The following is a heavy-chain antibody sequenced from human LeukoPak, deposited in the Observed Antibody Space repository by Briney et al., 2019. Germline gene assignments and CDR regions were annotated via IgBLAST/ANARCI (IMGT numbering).Heavy chain of an antibody. CDR3: ARDGLLKIAVY. D-gene: IGHD6-19*01. J-gene: IGHJ4*02. V-gene: IGHV1-69*13. CDR1: GGTFSSYA. CDR2: IIPIFGTA. Sequence: SVKVSCKASGGTFSSYAISWVRQAPGQGIEWMGGIIPIFGTANYAQKFQGRVTITADESTSTAYMELSSLRSEDTAMYYCARDGLLKIAVYWGQGTLVTVSS.